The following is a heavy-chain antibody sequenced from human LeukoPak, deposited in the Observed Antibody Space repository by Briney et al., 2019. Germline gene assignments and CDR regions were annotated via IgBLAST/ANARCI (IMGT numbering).Heavy chain of an antibody. V-gene: IGHV4-59*12. CDR1: GGSISSYY. J-gene: IGHJ5*02. Sequence: SETLSLTCTVSGGSISSYYWSWIRQPPGKGLEWIGYIYHSGSTYYNPSLKSRVTISVDRSKNQFSLKLSSVTAADTAVYYCARDGDWFDPWGQGTLVTVSS. D-gene: IGHD3-16*01. CDR3: ARDGDWFDP. CDR2: IYHSGST.